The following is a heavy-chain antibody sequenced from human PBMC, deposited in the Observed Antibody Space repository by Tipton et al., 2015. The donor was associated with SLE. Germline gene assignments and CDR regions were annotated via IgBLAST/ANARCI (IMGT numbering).Heavy chain of an antibody. CDR3: ASSITIFGVVKYYYGMDV. Sequence: TLSLTCAVYGGSFSGYYWSWIRQPPGKGLEWIGEINHRGSTNYNPSLKSRVTISVDTSKNQFSLKLSSVTAAGTAVYYCASSITIFGVVKYYYGMDVWGQGTTVTVSS. J-gene: IGHJ6*02. V-gene: IGHV4-34*01. D-gene: IGHD3-3*01. CDR1: GGSFSGYY. CDR2: INHRGST.